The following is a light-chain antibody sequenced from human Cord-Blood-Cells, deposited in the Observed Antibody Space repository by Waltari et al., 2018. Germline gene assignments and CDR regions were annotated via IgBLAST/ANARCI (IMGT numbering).Light chain of an antibody. CDR1: SSNIGSNT. CDR3: AAWDDSLNGVV. CDR2: SNK. V-gene: IGLV1-44*01. J-gene: IGLJ2*01. Sequence: QSVLTQPPSASGTPGQRVTISCSGSSSNIGSNTVNWSQQLPGTAPKLLIYSNKQRPSGVPDRFSGSKSGTSASLASSGLQSEDEADYYCAAWDDSLNGVVFGGGTKLTVL.